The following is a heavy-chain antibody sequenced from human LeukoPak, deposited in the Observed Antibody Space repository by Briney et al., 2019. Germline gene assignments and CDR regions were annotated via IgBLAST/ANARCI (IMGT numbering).Heavy chain of an antibody. CDR2: INHSGST. CDR3: ASTQKYCSSTSCHYS. J-gene: IGHJ4*02. Sequence: SETLSLTCAVYGGSFSSYYWSWIRQPPGKGLEWIGEINHSGSTNYNPSLKSRVTISVDTSKNQFSLKLSSVTAADTAVYYCASTQKYCSSTSCHYSWGQGTLVTVSS. V-gene: IGHV4-34*01. CDR1: GGSFSSYY. D-gene: IGHD2-2*01.